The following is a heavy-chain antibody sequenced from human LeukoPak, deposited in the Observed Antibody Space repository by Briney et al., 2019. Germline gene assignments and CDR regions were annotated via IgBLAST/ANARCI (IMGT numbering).Heavy chain of an antibody. CDR1: GFTFSSYT. Sequence: GGSLRLSCAASGFTFSSYTIHWVRQAPGMGLEWVAVISSDGNNKYYADSVKGRFTVSRDNSKNTLYLQMNSLRAEDTALYYCVKASSSSPQYNWFDAWGQGTLVTVSS. J-gene: IGHJ5*02. CDR2: ISSDGNNK. CDR3: VKASSSSPQYNWFDA. D-gene: IGHD6-6*01. V-gene: IGHV3-30*04.